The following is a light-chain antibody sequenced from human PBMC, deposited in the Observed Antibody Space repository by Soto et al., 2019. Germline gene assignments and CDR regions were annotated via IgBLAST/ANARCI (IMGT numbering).Light chain of an antibody. Sequence: DIQMPQSPSSLSASVGDRVTIICRGSQSVSTRLAWYQQKPGKAPKVLIYDASSWAGGVPSRFTGSGSGTDFNLNISSRQPEHFATYYCKKTYSSPPTFGQGTQGDIK. CDR1: QSVSTR. CDR2: DAS. CDR3: KKTYSSPPT. V-gene: IGKV1-5*02. J-gene: IGKJ1*01.